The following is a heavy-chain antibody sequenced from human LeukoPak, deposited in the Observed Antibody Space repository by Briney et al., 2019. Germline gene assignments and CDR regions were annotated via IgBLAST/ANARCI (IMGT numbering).Heavy chain of an antibody. J-gene: IGHJ5*02. CDR3: ARQLLPITMVRGAIITGRTPNWFDP. CDR2: IYYSGST. CDR1: GGSISSSSYY. Sequence: SETLSLTCTVSGGSISSSSYYWGWIRRPPGKGLEWIGSIYYSGSTYYNPSLKSRVTISVDTSKNQFSLKLSSVTAADTAVYYCARQLLPITMVRGAIITGRTPNWFDPWGQGTLVTVSS. D-gene: IGHD3-10*01. V-gene: IGHV4-39*01.